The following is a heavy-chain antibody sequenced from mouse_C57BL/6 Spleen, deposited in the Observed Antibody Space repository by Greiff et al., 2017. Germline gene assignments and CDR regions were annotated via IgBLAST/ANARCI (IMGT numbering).Heavy chain of an antibody. J-gene: IGHJ2*01. D-gene: IGHD4-1*02. Sequence: QVQLQQPGAELVRPGSSVKLSCKASGYTFTSYWMDWVKQRPGQGLEWIGNIYPSDSETHYNQKFKDKATLTVDKSSSTAYMQLSSLTAEDSAVYCCARETSSNWDDYWGQGTTLTVSS. CDR1: GYTFTSYW. CDR3: ARETSSNWDDY. V-gene: IGHV1-61*01. CDR2: IYPSDSET.